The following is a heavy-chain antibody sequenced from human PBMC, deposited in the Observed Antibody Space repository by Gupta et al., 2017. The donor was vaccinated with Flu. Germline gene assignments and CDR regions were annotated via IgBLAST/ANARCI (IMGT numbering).Heavy chain of an antibody. CDR3: AKGYYDFSSRHYRSAYFLDH. D-gene: IGHD3-3*01. CDR1: GFTFSHYG. J-gene: IGHJ4*02. Sequence: QVQLVESGGGVVQPGRSLGLSCTASGFTFSHYGMHCVRQAPGKGLEWVAAISYDGSIEYYADSARGRFSISRDNSKNTVYLQINSLRAEDTAVYYCAKGYYDFSSRHYRSAYFLDHWGQGTRVTVSS. CDR2: ISYDGSIE. V-gene: IGHV3-30*18.